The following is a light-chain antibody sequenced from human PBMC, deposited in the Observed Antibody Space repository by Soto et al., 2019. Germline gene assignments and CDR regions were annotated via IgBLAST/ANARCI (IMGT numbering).Light chain of an antibody. CDR3: QQYGTSPGT. J-gene: IGKJ2*01. V-gene: IGKV3-20*01. CDR2: DVS. CDR1: QSVRGSS. Sequence: EIVLTQSPGTLSLSPGDRATLSCRASQSVRGSSLAWYQQKPGQAPRLVIYDVSSRATSIPDRFSGSGSGTDFTLTISRLEPEDFAIYCCQQYGTSPGTFGRGTKLEIK.